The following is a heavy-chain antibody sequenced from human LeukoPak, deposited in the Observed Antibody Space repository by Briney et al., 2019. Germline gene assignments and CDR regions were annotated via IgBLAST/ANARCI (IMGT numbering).Heavy chain of an antibody. Sequence: SQTPSLTCTVSGYSISSGYYWGWIRQPPGKGLEWIGSIYHSGSTYYNPSLKSRVTTSVDTSKNQFSLKLSSVTAADTAVYYCARVPTEYCSSTSCYSYFDYWGQGTLVTVSS. CDR3: ARVPTEYCSSTSCYSYFDY. V-gene: IGHV4-38-2*02. CDR1: GYSISSGYY. CDR2: IYHSGST. D-gene: IGHD2-2*01. J-gene: IGHJ4*02.